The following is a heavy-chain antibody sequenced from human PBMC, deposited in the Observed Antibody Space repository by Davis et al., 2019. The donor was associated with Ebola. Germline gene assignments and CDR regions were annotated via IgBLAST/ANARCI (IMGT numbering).Heavy chain of an antibody. D-gene: IGHD1-7*01. J-gene: IGHJ5*02. CDR2: IGSTGIT. CDR1: GFTFSSDS. Sequence: AGSLTLSCAASGFTFSSDSFNWVRQAPGKGLEWVSYIGSTGITNYADSVKGRFTISRDNANNSVYLQMNSLRDEDTAVYYCARDSWLTGTGSGFDPWGQGTLVTVSS. CDR3: ARDSWLTGTGSGFDP. V-gene: IGHV3-48*02.